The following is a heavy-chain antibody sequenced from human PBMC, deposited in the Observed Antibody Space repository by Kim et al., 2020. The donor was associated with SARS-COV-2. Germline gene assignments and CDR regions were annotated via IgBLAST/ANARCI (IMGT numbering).Heavy chain of an antibody. V-gene: IGHV4-39*01. J-gene: IGHJ4*02. CDR3: ARRVDNWNVVYFDN. Sequence: PPLSSRFTVSVDTSKNQFSLKLTSVIAADTAMYYCARRVDNWNVVYFDNWGQGVPVTVSS. D-gene: IGHD1-1*01.